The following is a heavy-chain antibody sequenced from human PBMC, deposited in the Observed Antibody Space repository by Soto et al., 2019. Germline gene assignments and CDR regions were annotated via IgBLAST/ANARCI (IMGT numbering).Heavy chain of an antibody. J-gene: IGHJ5*02. V-gene: IGHV3-30*18. CDR3: AKEAYSSSWYSFWFDP. Sequence: PVGSLRLSCAASGFTFSSYGMHWVRQAPGKGLEWVAVISYDGSNKYYADSVKGRFTISRDNSKNTLYLQMNSLRAEDTAVYYCAKEAYSSSWYSFWFDPWGQGTLVTVSS. CDR1: GFTFSSYG. CDR2: ISYDGSNK. D-gene: IGHD6-13*01.